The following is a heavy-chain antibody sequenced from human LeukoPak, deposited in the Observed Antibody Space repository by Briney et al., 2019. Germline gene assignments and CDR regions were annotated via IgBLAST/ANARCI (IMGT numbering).Heavy chain of an antibody. J-gene: IGHJ5*02. CDR3: ARAPVTPNWFDP. CDR2: IYYSGST. CDR1: GGSITSYY. Sequence: SETLSLTCTVSGGSITSYYWSWIRQPAGKGLEWIGYIYYSGSTNYNPSLKSRVTISVDTSKNQFSLKLSSVTAADTAVYYCARAPVTPNWFDPWGQGTLVTVSS. D-gene: IGHD4-17*01. V-gene: IGHV4-59*01.